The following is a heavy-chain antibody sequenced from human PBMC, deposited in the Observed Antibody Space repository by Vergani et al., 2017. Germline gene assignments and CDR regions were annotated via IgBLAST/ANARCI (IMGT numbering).Heavy chain of an antibody. CDR2: INPTSGGT. V-gene: IGHV1-2*02. CDR3: TREGKSQTYCFDY. CDR1: GYTFTGYY. J-gene: IGHJ4*02. Sequence: QVQLVQSGAEVKKPGASVKVSCKASGYTFTGYYMHWVRQAPGQGLEWMGWINPTSGGTNFAQKFQGRVIMTRDTSISTAYMVLSRQRSDDTSVYYCTREGKSQTYCFDYWSQGTLVTVSS. D-gene: IGHD4-23*01.